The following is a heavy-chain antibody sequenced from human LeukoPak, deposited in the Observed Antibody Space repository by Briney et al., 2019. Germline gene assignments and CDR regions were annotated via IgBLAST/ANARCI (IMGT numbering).Heavy chain of an antibody. CDR1: GGSFSGYY. J-gene: IGHJ5*02. CDR3: ARRKGGIAVAGTMNWFDP. Sequence: PSETLSLTCAVYGGSFSGYYWCWIRQPPGKGLEWIGEINHSGSTNYNPSLKSRVTISVDTSKNQFSLKLSSVTAADTAVYYCARRKGGIAVAGTMNWFDPWGQGTLVTVSS. CDR2: INHSGST. D-gene: IGHD6-19*01. V-gene: IGHV4-34*01.